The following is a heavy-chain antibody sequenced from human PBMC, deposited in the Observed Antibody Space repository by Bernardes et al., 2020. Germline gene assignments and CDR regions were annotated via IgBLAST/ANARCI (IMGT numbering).Heavy chain of an antibody. CDR3: ARRLPVTGLGGDGFDT. CDR1: NGSITSHSYY. D-gene: IGHD6-19*01. J-gene: IGHJ4*02. V-gene: IGHV4-39*01. Sequence: SETLSLTYIVSNGSITSHSYYWAWVRQTPERGLEWIGSTFYTGNTYYNPSLKSRVTMSVDVSKSQLSLTLADVTAADTAVYFCARRLPVTGLGGDGFDTWGQGAPVTVSS. CDR2: TFYTGNT.